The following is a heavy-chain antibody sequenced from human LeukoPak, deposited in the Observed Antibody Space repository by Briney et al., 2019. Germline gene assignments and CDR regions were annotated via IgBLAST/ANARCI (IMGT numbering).Heavy chain of an antibody. Sequence: PSDTLSLTCTVSGGSISSYYWSWIRQPPGKGVEWIGYVYYSGSAHYNPSLKSRVTISVDTSKNQFSLKVSSVTAADTAIYYCAGGTYYYFDYWGQGTLVTVSS. V-gene: IGHV4-59*07. CDR3: AGGTYYYFDY. D-gene: IGHD1-26*01. CDR1: GGSISSYY. J-gene: IGHJ4*02. CDR2: VYYSGSA.